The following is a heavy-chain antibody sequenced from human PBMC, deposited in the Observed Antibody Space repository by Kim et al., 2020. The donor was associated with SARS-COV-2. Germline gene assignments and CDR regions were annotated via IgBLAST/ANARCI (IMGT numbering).Heavy chain of an antibody. V-gene: IGHV3-48*03. D-gene: IGHD3-16*02. Sequence: GRFTISRDNAKNSLYLQMNSLRAEDTAVYYCARDRIMITFGGVIVTYFDYWGQGTLVTVSS. CDR3: ARDRIMITFGGVIVTYFDY. J-gene: IGHJ4*02.